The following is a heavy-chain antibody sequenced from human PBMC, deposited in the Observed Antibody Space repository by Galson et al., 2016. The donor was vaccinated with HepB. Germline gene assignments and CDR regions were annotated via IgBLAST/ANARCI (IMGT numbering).Heavy chain of an antibody. CDR2: MNPNSGNT. Sequence: SVKVSCKASGYTFTSYDINWVRQATGQGLEWMGWMNPNSGNTGYAQKFQGRVTMTRNTSISTAYMELSSLRSEDTAVYYRARATGVTGEYYFDYWGQGTLVTVSS. D-gene: IGHD7-27*01. J-gene: IGHJ4*02. CDR3: ARATGVTGEYYFDY. V-gene: IGHV1-8*01. CDR1: GYTFTSYD.